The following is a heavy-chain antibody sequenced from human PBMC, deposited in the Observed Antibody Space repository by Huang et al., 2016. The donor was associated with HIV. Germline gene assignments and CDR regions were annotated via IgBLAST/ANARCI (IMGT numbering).Heavy chain of an antibody. V-gene: IGHV5-51*01. CDR3: ARRFSSSSGYFDY. D-gene: IGHD6-6*01. Sequence: VQLVQSGAEVKKPGESLTISCKGSGYSFSSYWIAWVRQMPGRGLEWMGIIFPDDSDTTYSPSFEGQVTISADKSSGTAYLQWSSLKASDTAMYYCARRFSSSSGYFDYWGQGSLVTVSS. J-gene: IGHJ4*02. CDR2: IFPDDSDT. CDR1: GYSFSSYW.